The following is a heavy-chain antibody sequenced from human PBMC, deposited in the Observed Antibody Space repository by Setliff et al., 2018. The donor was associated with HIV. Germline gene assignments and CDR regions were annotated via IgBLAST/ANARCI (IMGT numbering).Heavy chain of an antibody. CDR3: AKDHNIGSSWYYYYGMGV. CDR2: IWYDGSNK. J-gene: IGHJ6*02. V-gene: IGHV3-33*06. D-gene: IGHD6-13*01. Sequence: PGGSLRLSCAASGFTFSSYGMHWVRQAPGKGLEWVAVIWYDGSNKYYADSVKGRFTISRDNSKNTLYLQMNSLRAEDTAVYYCAKDHNIGSSWYYYYGMGVWGQGTTVTVSS. CDR1: GFTFSSYG.